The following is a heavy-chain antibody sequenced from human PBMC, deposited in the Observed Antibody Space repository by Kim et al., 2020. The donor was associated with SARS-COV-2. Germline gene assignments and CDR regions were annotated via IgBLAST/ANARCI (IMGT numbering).Heavy chain of an antibody. V-gene: IGHV1-46*01. CDR1: GYTFTSYY. CDR3: ARALPLRFLEWLPATDDAFDI. D-gene: IGHD3-3*01. Sequence: ASVKVSCKASGYTFTSYYMHWVRQAPGQGLEWMGIINPSGGSTSYAQKFQGRVTMTRDTSTSTVYMELSSLRSEDTAVYYCARALPLRFLEWLPATDDAFDIWGQGTMVTVSS. CDR2: INPSGGST. J-gene: IGHJ3*02.